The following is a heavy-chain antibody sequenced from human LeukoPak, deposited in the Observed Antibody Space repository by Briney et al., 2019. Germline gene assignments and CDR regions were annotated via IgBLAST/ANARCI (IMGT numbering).Heavy chain of an antibody. D-gene: IGHD2-15*01. CDR2: ISSSSSTI. CDR3: AAHNRYCSGGSCSTYYYYMDV. Sequence: PGGSLRLSCAASGFTFSSYSMNWVCQAPGKGLEWVSYISSSSSTIYYADSVKGRFTISRDNAKNSLYLQMNSLRAEDTAVYYCAAHNRYCSGGSCSTYYYYMDVWGKGTTVTVSS. CDR1: GFTFSSYS. V-gene: IGHV3-48*01. J-gene: IGHJ6*03.